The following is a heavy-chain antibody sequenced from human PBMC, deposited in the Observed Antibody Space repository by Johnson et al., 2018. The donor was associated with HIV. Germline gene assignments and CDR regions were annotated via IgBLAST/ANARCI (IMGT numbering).Heavy chain of an antibody. CDR2: IRYDGGNK. CDR1: GFTFSSYG. CDR3: AKGGVTTLDAFDI. J-gene: IGHJ3*02. Sequence: QVQLVESGGGVVQPGGSLRLSCAASGFTFSSYGMHWVRQAPGKGLEWVAFIRYDGGNKYYADSVKGRFTISRDNSKNSLYLQMDSLRAEDTAIYYCAKGGVTTLDAFDIWGQGTMVTVSS. V-gene: IGHV3-30*02. D-gene: IGHD4-17*01.